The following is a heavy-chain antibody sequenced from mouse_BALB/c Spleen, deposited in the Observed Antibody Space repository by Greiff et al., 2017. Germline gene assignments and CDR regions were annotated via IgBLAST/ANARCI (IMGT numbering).Heavy chain of an antibody. Sequence: EVKVEESGPGLVKPSQSLSLTCSVTGYSITSGYYWNWIRQFPGNKLEWMGYISYDGSNNYNPSLKNRISITRDTSKNQFFLKLNSVTTEDTATYYCARGDQYYFDYWGQGTTLTVSS. CDR1: GYSITSGYY. CDR3: ARGDQYYFDY. CDR2: ISYDGSN. J-gene: IGHJ2*01. V-gene: IGHV3-6*02.